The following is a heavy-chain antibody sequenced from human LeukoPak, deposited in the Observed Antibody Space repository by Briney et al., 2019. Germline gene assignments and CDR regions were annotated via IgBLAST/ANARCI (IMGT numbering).Heavy chain of an antibody. CDR3: AREGFWSGPNWFDP. D-gene: IGHD3-3*01. Sequence: PGGSLRLSCAASGFTFSSYWMSWVRQAPGKGLEWVVNIKQDGSEKYYVDSVKGRFTISRDNAKNSLYLQMNSLRAEDTAVYYCAREGFWSGPNWFDPWGQGTLVTVSS. CDR2: IKQDGSEK. V-gene: IGHV3-7*01. CDR1: GFTFSSYW. J-gene: IGHJ5*02.